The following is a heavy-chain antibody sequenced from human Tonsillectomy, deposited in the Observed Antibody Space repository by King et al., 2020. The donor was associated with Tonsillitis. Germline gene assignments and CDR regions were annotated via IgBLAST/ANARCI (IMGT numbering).Heavy chain of an antibody. V-gene: IGHV1-69*01. D-gene: IGHD6-19*01. Sequence: VQLVQSGAEVKKPGSSMKVSCKASGDTFSSYAISWVRQAPGQGLEWMGGIIPIFGSTNNAQKFQGRVTITADESTSTVYMQLTSLRSDDTAVYYCARTRYSSGWSFDSWGQGTLVSVSS. CDR3: ARTRYSSGWSFDS. CDR2: IIPIFGST. CDR1: GDTFSSYA. J-gene: IGHJ4*02.